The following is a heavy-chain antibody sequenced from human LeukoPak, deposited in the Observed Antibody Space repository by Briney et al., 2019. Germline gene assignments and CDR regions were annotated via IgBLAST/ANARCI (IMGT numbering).Heavy chain of an antibody. CDR3: AKDSSEQWLAYYFDY. CDR2: IWYDGSNK. J-gene: IGHJ4*02. Sequence: GGSLRLSCAASGLTFSSYGMHWVRQAPGKGLEWVAVIWYDGSNKYYADSVKGRFTISRDNSKNTLYLQMNSLRAEDTAVYYCAKDSSEQWLAYYFDYWGQGTLVTVSS. D-gene: IGHD6-19*01. CDR1: GLTFSSYG. V-gene: IGHV3-33*06.